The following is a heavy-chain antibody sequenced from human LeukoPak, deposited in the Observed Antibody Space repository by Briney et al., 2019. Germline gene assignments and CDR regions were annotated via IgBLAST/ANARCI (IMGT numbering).Heavy chain of an antibody. CDR3: ARDLEGVAGTASTFDY. J-gene: IGHJ4*02. Sequence: GGSLRLSCAASGFTFSTYSMNWVRQAPGKGLEWVSSISTSSSYIYYADSVKGRFTISRDNTKNSLYLQMNSLRADDTAVYYCARDLEGVAGTASTFDYWGQGTLVTVSS. V-gene: IGHV3-21*01. D-gene: IGHD6-19*01. CDR1: GFTFSTYS. CDR2: ISTSSSYI.